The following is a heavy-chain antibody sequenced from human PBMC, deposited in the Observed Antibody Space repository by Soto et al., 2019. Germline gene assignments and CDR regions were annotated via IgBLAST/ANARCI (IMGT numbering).Heavy chain of an antibody. CDR1: GYTFTDYW. D-gene: IGHD2-2*01. Sequence: GESLKISCKGSGYTFTDYWIDWGRQLPGKGLEWMWIIYPGDSDTRYSPALQGHVTITVDKSTSTAYLQWNTLKASDTAMYYCARHTSNFRYYYYAMDVWGQGTTVTVSS. CDR2: IYPGDSDT. J-gene: IGHJ6*02. CDR3: ARHTSNFRYYYYAMDV. V-gene: IGHV5-51*01.